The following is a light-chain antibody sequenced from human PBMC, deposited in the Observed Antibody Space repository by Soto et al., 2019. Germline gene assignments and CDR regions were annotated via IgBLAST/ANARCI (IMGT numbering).Light chain of an antibody. CDR3: SSYSTTSTLYV. CDR2: EVS. CDR1: SGDIGGYNY. J-gene: IGLJ1*01. V-gene: IGLV2-14*01. Sequence: QSALTQPASVSGSPGQSITISCSGTSGDIGGYNYVSWYQQHPGKAPKLVIYEVSNRPSGLSNRFSGSKSGNTASLIISGLQAEDEADYYCSSYSTTSTLYVFGTGTKLTVL.